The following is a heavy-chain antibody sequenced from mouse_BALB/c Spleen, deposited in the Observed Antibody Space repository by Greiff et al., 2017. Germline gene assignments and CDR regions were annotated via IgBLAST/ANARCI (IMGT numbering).Heavy chain of an antibody. D-gene: IGHD2-4*01. J-gene: IGHJ4*01. CDR3: ARWGDYDRAYAMDY. CDR2: ISTYYGDA. V-gene: IGHV1S137*01. CDR1: GYTFTDYA. Sequence: VQLQQSGAELVRPGVSVKISCKGSGYTFTDYAMHWVKQSHAKSLEWIGVISTYYGDASYNQKFKGKATMTVDKSSSTAYMELARLTSEDSAIYYCARWGDYDRAYAMDYWGQGTSVTVSS.